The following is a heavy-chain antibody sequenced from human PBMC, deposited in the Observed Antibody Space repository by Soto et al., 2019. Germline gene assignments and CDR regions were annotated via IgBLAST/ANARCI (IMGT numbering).Heavy chain of an antibody. CDR1: GFTFSSYG. D-gene: IGHD3-3*01. CDR3: ASGRPTIFGVVPLQIDY. Sequence: GGSLRLSCAASGFTFSSYGMHWVRQAPGKGLEWVAVIWYDGSNKYYADSVKGRFTISRDNSKNTLYLQMNSLRAEDTAVYYCASGRPTIFGVVPLQIDYWGQGTLVTVSS. J-gene: IGHJ4*02. V-gene: IGHV3-33*01. CDR2: IWYDGSNK.